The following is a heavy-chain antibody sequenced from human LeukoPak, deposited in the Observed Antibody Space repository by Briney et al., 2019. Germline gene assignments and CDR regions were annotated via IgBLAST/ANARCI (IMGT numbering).Heavy chain of an antibody. Sequence: SETLSLTCTVSGGSISSSSYYWGWIRQPPGKGLEWIGSIHYSGGTNYNLSLKSRVTISVDTSKNQFSLKLSSVTAADTAVYYCARGYCSGGSCYSYYYYNYMDVWGKGTTVTVSS. CDR2: IHYSGGT. CDR3: ARGYCSGGSCYSYYYYNYMDV. D-gene: IGHD2-15*01. CDR1: GGSISSSSYY. J-gene: IGHJ6*03. V-gene: IGHV4-39*07.